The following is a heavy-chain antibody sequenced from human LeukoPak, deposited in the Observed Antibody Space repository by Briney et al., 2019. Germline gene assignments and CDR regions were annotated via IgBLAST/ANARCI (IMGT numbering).Heavy chain of an antibody. D-gene: IGHD5-18*01. J-gene: IGHJ4*02. CDR1: GITFSNYA. CDR3: AGRVTGYSSGYVY. CDR2: ISGSAHKI. V-gene: IGHV3-23*01. Sequence: GGSLRLSCVASGITFSNYAVSWVRQAPEKGLDWVSVISGSAHKIRYADSVKGRFTISRDNSENIVYLQMNNLRAEDTAVYYCAGRVTGYSSGYVYWGQGTLVTVSS.